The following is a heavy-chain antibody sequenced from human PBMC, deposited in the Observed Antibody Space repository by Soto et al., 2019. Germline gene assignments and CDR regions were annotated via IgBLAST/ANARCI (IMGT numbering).Heavy chain of an antibody. CDR1: GYTFTSYA. J-gene: IGHJ4*02. V-gene: IGHV1-3*01. CDR3: AGGLNGYLHYFDY. D-gene: IGHD5-18*01. Sequence: ASVKVSCKASGYTFTSYAMHWVRQAPGQRLEWMGWINAGNGNTKYSQKFQGRVTITRDTSASTAYMELSSLRSEDTAVYYCAGGLNGYLHYFDYWGQGTLVTVS. CDR2: INAGNGNT.